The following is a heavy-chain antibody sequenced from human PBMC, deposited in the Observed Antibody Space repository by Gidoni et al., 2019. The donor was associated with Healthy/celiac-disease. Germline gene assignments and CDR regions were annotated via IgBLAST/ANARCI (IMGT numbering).Heavy chain of an antibody. Sequence: QVQLVQSGAEVEKPGASVKVSCQASAYTFTSEGISCVRHAPGQGREWMGWISAYNGNTNDAQKLQGRVTMTTDTSTSTAYMELRSLRSDDTAVYYCARVEQQLVLNWFDPWGQGTLVTVSS. J-gene: IGHJ5*02. CDR1: AYTFTSEG. CDR3: ARVEQQLVLNWFDP. CDR2: ISAYNGNT. D-gene: IGHD6-13*01. V-gene: IGHV1-18*01.